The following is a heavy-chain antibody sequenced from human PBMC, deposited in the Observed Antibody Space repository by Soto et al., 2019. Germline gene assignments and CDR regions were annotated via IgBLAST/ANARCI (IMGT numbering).Heavy chain of an antibody. CDR1: GFTFDDYA. CDR3: AKDYNLGGWGGMAV. J-gene: IGHJ6*02. CDR2: ISWNSGSI. D-gene: IGHD3-16*01. V-gene: IGHV3-9*01. Sequence: EVQLVESGGGLVQPGRSLRLSCAASGFTFDDYAMHWVRQAPGKGLEWVSGISWNSGSIGYADSVKGRFTISRDNAKNTLYLQMNSLSAEDTALYYCAKDYNLGGWGGMAVWGQGTTVTVSS.